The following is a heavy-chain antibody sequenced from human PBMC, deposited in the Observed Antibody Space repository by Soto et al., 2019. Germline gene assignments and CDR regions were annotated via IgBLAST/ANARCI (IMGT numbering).Heavy chain of an antibody. CDR2: ISGYNGTT. Sequence: QVQLVQSGAEVKKTGASVKVSCKASGYTFTRYGINWVRQAPGQGPAWMGWISGYNGTTHYAQKLQGRVTMTTDTSTTTAYMELRSLRSDDTAVYFCARTVLRLGELSLYGEDYWGQGTLVTVSS. V-gene: IGHV1-18*01. D-gene: IGHD3-16*02. J-gene: IGHJ4*02. CDR1: GYTFTRYG. CDR3: ARTVLRLGELSLYGEDY.